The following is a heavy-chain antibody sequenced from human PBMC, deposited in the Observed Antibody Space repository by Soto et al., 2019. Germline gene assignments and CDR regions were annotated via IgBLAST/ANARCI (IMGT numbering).Heavy chain of an antibody. J-gene: IGHJ4*02. CDR1: GYTFSDYG. CDR2: INPYNENT. Sequence: ASVKVSCKASGYTFSDYGISWVRQAPEQGLEWMGWINPYNENTNYARKFQGRVTLTTDTSTSTAYMELRSLRSDDTAVYYCARDQYDRSGLVDFWGQGSLVIVSS. CDR3: ARDQYDRSGLVDF. V-gene: IGHV1-18*01. D-gene: IGHD3-22*01.